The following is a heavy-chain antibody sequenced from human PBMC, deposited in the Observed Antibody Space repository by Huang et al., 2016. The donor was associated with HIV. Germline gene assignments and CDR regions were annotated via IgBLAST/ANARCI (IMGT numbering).Heavy chain of an antibody. J-gene: IGHJ4*02. V-gene: IGHV5-51*01. D-gene: IGHD2-15*01. CDR1: GYNFTSYW. Sequence: EVQLVQSGAEVKKPGESLKISCKGSGYNFTSYWIAWVRQMPGKGLERMGIIYPGDSDTRDSPSFQGQVTISADKSINTAYLQWSSLKTSDTAMYFCARQRASGSTYVDSWGQGTLLTVYS. CDR2: IYPGDSDT. CDR3: ARQRASGSTYVDS.